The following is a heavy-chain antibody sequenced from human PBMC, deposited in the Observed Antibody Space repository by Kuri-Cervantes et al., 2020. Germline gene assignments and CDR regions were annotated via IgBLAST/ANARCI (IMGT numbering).Heavy chain of an antibody. CDR3: ARNNPQLMDGF. D-gene: IGHD1-1*01. V-gene: IGHV3-23*01. CDR1: GFTFSSYA. Sequence: GGSLRLSCAASGFTFSSYAMSWVRQAPGKGLEWVSGISNIGDSTYYADSVKGRFTISRDNSKNTLYLQMNSLRDEDTAVYYCARNNPQLMDGFWGQGTLVTVSS. CDR2: ISNIGDST. J-gene: IGHJ4*02.